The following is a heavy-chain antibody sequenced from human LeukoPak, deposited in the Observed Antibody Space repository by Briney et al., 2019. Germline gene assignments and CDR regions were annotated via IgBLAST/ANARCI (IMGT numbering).Heavy chain of an antibody. CDR1: GGSFSGYY. Sequence: SETLSLTCAVYGGSFSGYYWSWIRQPPGKGLEWIGEINHSGSTNYNPSLKSRVTISVDTSKNQFSPKLSSVTAADTAVYYCARGHSIAAAGTSAFDIWGQGTMVTVSS. J-gene: IGHJ3*02. V-gene: IGHV4-34*01. D-gene: IGHD6-13*01. CDR3: ARGHSIAAAGTSAFDI. CDR2: INHSGST.